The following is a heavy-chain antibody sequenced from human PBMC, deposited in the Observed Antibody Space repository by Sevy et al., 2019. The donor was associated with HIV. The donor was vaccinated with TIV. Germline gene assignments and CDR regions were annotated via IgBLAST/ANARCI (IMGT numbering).Heavy chain of an antibody. D-gene: IGHD6-13*01. CDR3: AREHIAAAGRGAGYFDY. CDR1: GFTFSDYY. Sequence: GGSLRLSCAASGFTFSDYYMSWIRQAPGKGLEWVSYISSSGSTIYYADSVKGRFTISRDNAKNPLYLQMNSLRAEETAGYYWAREHIAAAGRGAGYFDYWGQGTLVTVSS. V-gene: IGHV3-11*01. CDR2: ISSSGSTI. J-gene: IGHJ4*02.